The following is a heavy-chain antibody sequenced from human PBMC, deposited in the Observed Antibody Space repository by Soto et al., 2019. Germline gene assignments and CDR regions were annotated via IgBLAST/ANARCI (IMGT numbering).Heavy chain of an antibody. D-gene: IGHD3-10*01. CDR3: ARDQLRGGDYYGMDV. J-gene: IGHJ6*02. CDR1: GGSISSGDYY. CDR2: IYYSGST. V-gene: IGHV4-30-4*01. Sequence: TLSLTCTVSGGSISSGDYYWSWIRQPPGKGLEWIGYIYYSGSTYYNPSLKSRVTISVDTSKNQFSLKLSSVTAADTAVYYCARDQLRGGDYYGMDVWGQGTTVTVS.